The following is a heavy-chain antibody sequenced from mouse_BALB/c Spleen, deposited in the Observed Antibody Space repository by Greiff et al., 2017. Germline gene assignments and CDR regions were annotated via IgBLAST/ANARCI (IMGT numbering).Heavy chain of an antibody. J-gene: IGHJ4*01. CDR2: ISNGGGST. CDR3: ARRGGYEGAMDY. D-gene: IGHD2-2*01. Sequence: EVMLVESGGGLVQPGGSLKLSCAASGFTFSSYTMSWVRQTPEKRLEWVAYISNGGGSTYYPDTVKGRFTISRDNAKNTLYLQMSSLKSEDTAMYYCARRGGYEGAMDYWGQGTSVTVSS. V-gene: IGHV5-12-2*01. CDR1: GFTFSSYT.